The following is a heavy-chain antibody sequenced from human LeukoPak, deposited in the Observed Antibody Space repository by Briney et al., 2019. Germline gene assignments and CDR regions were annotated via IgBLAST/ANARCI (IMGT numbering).Heavy chain of an antibody. CDR1: GFTFSQSA. V-gene: IGHV3-48*01. CDR2: IGTGGSLI. Sequence: GGSLRLSCAVYGFTFSQSAMNWVRQGPDKGLEWVAYIGTGGSLIVYADSVRGRFTISRDDAQNSAYLQMNSLRAEDTAIYYCARDFWNAHNWGQGTLVTVSS. J-gene: IGHJ4*02. CDR3: ARDFWNAHN. D-gene: IGHD3-3*01.